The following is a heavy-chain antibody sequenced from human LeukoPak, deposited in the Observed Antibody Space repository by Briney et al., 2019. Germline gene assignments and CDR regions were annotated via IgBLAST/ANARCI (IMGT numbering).Heavy chain of an antibody. CDR3: ARGSSDYGENGFFDY. V-gene: IGHV1-2*02. J-gene: IGHJ4*02. Sequence: ASVKVSCKASGYTFTGYYMHWVRQAPGQGLEWMGWINPNSGGTNYARKFQGRVTMTRDTSISTAYMELSRLRSDDTAVYYCARGSSDYGENGFFDYWGQGTLVTVSS. CDR2: INPNSGGT. D-gene: IGHD4-17*01. CDR1: GYTFTGYY.